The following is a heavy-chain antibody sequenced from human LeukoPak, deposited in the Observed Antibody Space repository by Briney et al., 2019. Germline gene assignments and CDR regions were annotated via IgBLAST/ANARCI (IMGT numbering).Heavy chain of an antibody. CDR3: ARGRLSYYDSSGDYYYYYGMDV. V-gene: IGHV1-58*01. CDR1: GFTFTSSA. Sequence: SVKVSCKASGFTFTSSAVQWVRQARGQRLEWIGWIVVGSGNTNYAQKFQERVTMTRDTSTSTVYMELSSLRSEDTAVYYCARGRLSYYDSSGDYYYYYGMDVWGQGTTVTVSS. CDR2: IVVGSGNT. J-gene: IGHJ6*02. D-gene: IGHD3-22*01.